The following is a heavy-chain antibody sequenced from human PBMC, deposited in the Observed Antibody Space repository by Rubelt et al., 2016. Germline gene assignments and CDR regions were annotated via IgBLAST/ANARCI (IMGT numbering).Heavy chain of an antibody. J-gene: IGHJ4*02. D-gene: IGHD5-18*01. CDR3: ARDIWGYGTSDY. CDR2: VYYSGRT. CDR1: RGSISSSNDY. Sequence: QLQLQESGPGLVKPSETLSLTCTVSRGSISSSNDYWGWIRQPPGKGLEWIGTVYYSGRTYYNSSLKGRVTISVDTSKNQVSLKVDSVTAADTAFYYCARDIWGYGTSDYWGQGTLVTVSS. V-gene: IGHV4-39*07.